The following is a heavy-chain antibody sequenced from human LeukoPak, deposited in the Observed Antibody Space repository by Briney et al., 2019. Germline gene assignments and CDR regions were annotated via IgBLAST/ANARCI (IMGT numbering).Heavy chain of an antibody. Sequence: ASVKVSCKFSGYTLTELSMHWVRQAPGKGLEWMGGFDPEDGETIYAQKFQGRVTMTEDTSTDTAYMELSSLRSEDTAVYYCATARPPCGGDCYSFAFDIWGQGTMVTVSS. J-gene: IGHJ3*02. CDR2: FDPEDGET. V-gene: IGHV1-24*01. CDR1: GYTLTELS. CDR3: ATARPPCGGDCYSFAFDI. D-gene: IGHD2-21*02.